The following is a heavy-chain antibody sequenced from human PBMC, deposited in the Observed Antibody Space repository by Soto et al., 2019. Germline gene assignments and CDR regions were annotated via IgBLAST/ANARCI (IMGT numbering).Heavy chain of an antibody. Sequence: QVHLVQSGAEVKKPGASVKVSCKGSGYDFTTFGSTWVRQAPGQGLEWMAWISAHNGNTDYAHKLQGGVTVTRDTSTSQAYMEPRRLRSDETAVYYCARGRYGDYWGQGALVTVSS. CDR1: GYDFTTFG. CDR3: ARGRYGDY. D-gene: IGHD1-1*01. CDR2: ISAHNGNT. J-gene: IGHJ4*02. V-gene: IGHV1-18*01.